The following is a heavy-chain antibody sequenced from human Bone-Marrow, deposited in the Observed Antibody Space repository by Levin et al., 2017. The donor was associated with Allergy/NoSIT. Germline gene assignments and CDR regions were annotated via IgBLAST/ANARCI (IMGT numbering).Heavy chain of an antibody. CDR1: GGSITIVSYY. CDR2: NNYSGRT. D-gene: IGHD2-15*01. V-gene: IGHV4-39*07. CDR3: ARVYCGGGSCDYEVPSGDALDI. Sequence: PSETLSLTCTVSGGSITIVSYYWAWIRQPPGKGLEWIGTNNYSGRTSYNPSLKSRVAMSVDASKNQFSLKLTSVTAADTAVYYCARVYCGGGSCDYEVPSGDALDIWGQGTKVTVSS. J-gene: IGHJ3*02.